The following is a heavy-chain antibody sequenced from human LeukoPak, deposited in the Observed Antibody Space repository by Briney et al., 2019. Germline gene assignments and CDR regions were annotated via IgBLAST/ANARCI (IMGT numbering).Heavy chain of an antibody. CDR2: IYPGDSDT. J-gene: IGHJ3*02. D-gene: IGHD6-13*01. CDR3: ARRSAANAFDI. CDR1: GYSFTTYW. V-gene: IGHV5-51*01. Sequence: GESLKISCTGSGYSFTTYWIGWVRQMPGKGLEWMGIIYPGDSDTRYSPSFQGQVAISADKSITTAYLQWSSLKASDTAMYFCARRSAANAFDIWGQGTMVTVSS.